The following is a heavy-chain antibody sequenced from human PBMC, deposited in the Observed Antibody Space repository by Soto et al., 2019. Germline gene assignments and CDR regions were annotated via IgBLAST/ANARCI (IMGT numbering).Heavy chain of an antibody. Sequence: KPGGSLRLSCAASGFTFSSYTMSWVRQAPGKGLEWVSSISSSSTYIYYADSVRGRFTISRDNAKYSLYLQINSLRAEDTAVYYCARVLSGYDFGLTFDYWGQGTLVTVSS. CDR2: ISSSSTYI. CDR3: ARVLSGYDFGLTFDY. D-gene: IGHD5-12*01. CDR1: GFTFSSYT. J-gene: IGHJ4*02. V-gene: IGHV3-21*01.